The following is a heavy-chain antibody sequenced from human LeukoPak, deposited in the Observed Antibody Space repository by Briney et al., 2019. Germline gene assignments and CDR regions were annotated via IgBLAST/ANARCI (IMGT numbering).Heavy chain of an antibody. J-gene: IGHJ4*02. Sequence: PGGSLRLSRAASGFTFSTFAMIWVRQPPGKGLEWVSSIFPGGGEIHYADSVRGRFTISRDNSKSTLSLQMNSLRAEDTAIYYCATYRQVLLPFESWGQGTLVTVSS. CDR2: IFPGGGEI. V-gene: IGHV3-23*01. CDR1: GFTFSTFA. D-gene: IGHD2-8*02. CDR3: ATYRQVLLPFES.